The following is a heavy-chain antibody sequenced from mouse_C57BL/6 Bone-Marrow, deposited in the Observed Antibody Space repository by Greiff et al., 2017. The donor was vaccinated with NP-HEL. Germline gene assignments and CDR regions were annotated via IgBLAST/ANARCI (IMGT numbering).Heavy chain of an antibody. Sequence: VQLQQSGPGLVQPSQSLSITCTVSGFSFTSYGVHWVRQSPGKGLEWLGVIWSGGSTDYNAAFISSLSISKDNSKSQVFFKMNSLQADDTAIYYCARNYYGSREWYFDYWGQGTTLTVSS. D-gene: IGHD1-1*01. J-gene: IGHJ2*01. CDR3: ARNYYGSREWYFDY. CDR2: IWSGGST. V-gene: IGHV2-2*01. CDR1: GFSFTSYG.